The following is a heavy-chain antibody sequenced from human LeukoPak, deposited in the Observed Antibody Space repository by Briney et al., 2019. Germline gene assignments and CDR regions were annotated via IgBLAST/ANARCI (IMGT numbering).Heavy chain of an antibody. CDR2: VYNSGNT. D-gene: IGHD6-19*01. J-gene: IGHJ6*02. CDR3: ATFSGLGYYYYGMEV. CDR1: GGSISSDY. Sequence: SETLSLTCTVSGGSISSDYWNWIRQSPGKGLEWIGYVYNSGNTIYNPSLRSRVTISIDTSKNQFPLNLSSVTAADTAVYYCATFSGLGYYYYGMEVWGQGTTVTVSS. V-gene: IGHV4-59*01.